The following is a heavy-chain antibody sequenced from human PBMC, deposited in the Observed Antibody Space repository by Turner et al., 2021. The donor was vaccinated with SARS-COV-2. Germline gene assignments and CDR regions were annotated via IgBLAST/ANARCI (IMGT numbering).Heavy chain of an antibody. V-gene: IGHV4-59*08. J-gene: IGHJ5*02. D-gene: IGHD3-3*01. CDR2: IYYSGST. Sequence: QVQLLESGPGLVKPSETLSRTCTVPGGSISRYYWSWIRPPPGKGLEWIGYIYYSGSTNYNPSLKSRVTMSVDTSKNQFSLKLSSVTAADTAVYYCARLNYDFWSGYYTGWFDPWGQGTLVIVSS. CDR1: GGSISRYY. CDR3: ARLNYDFWSGYYTGWFDP.